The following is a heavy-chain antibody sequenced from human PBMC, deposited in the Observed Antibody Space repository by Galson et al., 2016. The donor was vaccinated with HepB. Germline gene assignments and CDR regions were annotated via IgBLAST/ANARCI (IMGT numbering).Heavy chain of an antibody. V-gene: IGHV3-21*01. CDR2: ISWSSTYI. CDR3: AREKMDYHTSGYVYYFDY. J-gene: IGHJ4*02. CDR1: GFTFSTYS. D-gene: IGHD3-22*01. Sequence: SLRLSCAASGFTFSTYSMNWVRQAPGKGLEWVSSISWSSTYIHYADSVKGRFTISRGNAKNSLYLQMNSLRAEDTAVYYCAREKMDYHTSGYVYYFDYWGQGTLVTVSS.